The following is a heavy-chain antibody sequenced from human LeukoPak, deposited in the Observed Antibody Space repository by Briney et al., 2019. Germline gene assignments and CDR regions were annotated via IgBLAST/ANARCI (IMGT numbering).Heavy chain of an antibody. V-gene: IGHV3-53*01. Sequence: GGSLRLSCAASGFTVSSNYMNWVRQTPGKGLEWVSVIYSGGSTYCADSVKGRFTISRDNSKNTLYLQMNSLRAEDTAVYYCARDNNYWGQGTLVTVSS. CDR3: ARDNNY. CDR1: GFTVSSNY. CDR2: IYSGGST. J-gene: IGHJ4*02.